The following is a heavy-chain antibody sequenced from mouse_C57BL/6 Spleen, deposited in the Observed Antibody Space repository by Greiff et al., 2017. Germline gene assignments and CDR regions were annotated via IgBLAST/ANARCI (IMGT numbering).Heavy chain of an antibody. CDR1: GYTFTSYW. J-gene: IGHJ3*01. V-gene: IGHV1-61*01. CDR3: ARGNGNYEGWFAY. CDR2: IYPSDSET. D-gene: IGHD2-1*01. Sequence: QVQLQQPGAELVRPGSSVKLSCKASGYTFTSYWMDWVKQRPGQGLEWIGNIYPSDSETHYNQKFKDEATLTVDKSSSTAYMQLSSLTSEDSAVYYCARGNGNYEGWFAYWGQGTLVTVSA.